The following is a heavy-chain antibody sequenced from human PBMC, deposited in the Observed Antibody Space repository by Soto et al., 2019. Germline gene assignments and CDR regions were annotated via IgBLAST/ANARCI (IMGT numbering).Heavy chain of an antibody. CDR1: GFTFSDYG. Sequence: QEHLVESGGGVVQPGRSLRLSCAASGFTFSDYGMHWVRQAPGKGLEWVAVVWYDGTNKYYADPVKGRFTISRDNSKNTLYVQMNSLRAEDTAVYYCARGQGGYYYYMDVWGKGTTVTVSS. V-gene: IGHV3-33*01. J-gene: IGHJ6*03. CDR2: VWYDGTNK. D-gene: IGHD3-16*01. CDR3: ARGQGGYYYYMDV.